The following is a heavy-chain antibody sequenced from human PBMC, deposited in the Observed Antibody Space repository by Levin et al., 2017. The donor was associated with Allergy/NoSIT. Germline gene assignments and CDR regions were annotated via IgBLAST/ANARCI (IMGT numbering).Heavy chain of an antibody. D-gene: IGHD3-10*01. CDR3: ARDTIGLPDAFDI. J-gene: IGHJ3*02. Sequence: GGSLRLSCAASGFTFDDYAMHWVRQAPGKGLEWVSGNSWNSGSIGYADSVKGRFTISRDNAKNSLYLQMNSLRTEDTALYYCARDTIGLPDAFDIWGQGTMVIVSS. CDR2: NSWNSGSI. CDR1: GFTFDDYA. V-gene: IGHV3-9*01.